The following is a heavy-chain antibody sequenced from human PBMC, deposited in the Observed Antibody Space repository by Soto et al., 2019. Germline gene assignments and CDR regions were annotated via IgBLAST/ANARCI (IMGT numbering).Heavy chain of an antibody. CDR3: AREAYYDFWSGYRGYYYYGMDV. CDR2: ISSSSSTI. Sequence: LRLSCAASGFTFSSYSMNWVRQAPGKGLEWVSYISSSSSTIYYADSVKGRFTISRDNAKNSLYLQMNSLRDEDTAVYYCAREAYYDFWSGYRGYYYYGMDVWGQGTTVTVSS. V-gene: IGHV3-48*02. J-gene: IGHJ6*02. CDR1: GFTFSSYS. D-gene: IGHD3-3*01.